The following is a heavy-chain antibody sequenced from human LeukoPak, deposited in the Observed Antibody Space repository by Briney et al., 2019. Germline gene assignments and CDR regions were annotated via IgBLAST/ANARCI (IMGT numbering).Heavy chain of an antibody. CDR2: VHHSGGT. CDR3: ARGGRIVGATGVLDY. D-gene: IGHD1-26*01. CDR1: GGSISSSNW. J-gene: IGHJ4*02. Sequence: SETLSLTCAVSGGSISSSNWWSWVRQPPGKGLEWIGEVHHSGGTNYNPSLKSRVTISADRSNNRFSLSLNSVTAADTAVYYCARGGRIVGATGVLDYWGQGALVTVSS. V-gene: IGHV4-4*02.